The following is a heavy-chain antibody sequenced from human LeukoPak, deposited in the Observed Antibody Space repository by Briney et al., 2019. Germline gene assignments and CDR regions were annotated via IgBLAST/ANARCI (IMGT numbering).Heavy chain of an antibody. Sequence: GGSLRLSCAASGLTFSSYSMNWVRQAPGKGLEWVSSISSSSSYIYYADSVKGRFTISRDNSKNTLYLQMNSLRAEDTAVYYCAKTRDSSGWYLNWFDPWGQGTLVTVSS. V-gene: IGHV3-21*04. CDR1: GLTFSSYS. J-gene: IGHJ5*02. D-gene: IGHD6-19*01. CDR3: AKTRDSSGWYLNWFDP. CDR2: ISSSSSYI.